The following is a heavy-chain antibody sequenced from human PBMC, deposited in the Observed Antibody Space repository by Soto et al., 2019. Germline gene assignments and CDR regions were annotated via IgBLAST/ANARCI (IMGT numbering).Heavy chain of an antibody. D-gene: IGHD3-22*01. V-gene: IGHV3-43*01. Sequence: EVKLLESGGVVVQPGGSLRLSCAASGFDFGDYTMYWVRQPPGKALEWVSLIGWDGRVAYYRDSVKGRFTISRDNKKNDLYLQMNSLTTEDTGLYYCVAGGDTSGALDYWGQGTLVTVSS. CDR2: IGWDGRVA. CDR3: VAGGDTSGALDY. J-gene: IGHJ4*02. CDR1: GFDFGDYT.